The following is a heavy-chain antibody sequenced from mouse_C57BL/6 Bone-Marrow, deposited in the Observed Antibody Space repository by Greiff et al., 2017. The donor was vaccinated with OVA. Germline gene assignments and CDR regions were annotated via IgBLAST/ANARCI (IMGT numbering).Heavy chain of an antibody. V-gene: IGHV1-55*01. CDR2: IYPGSGST. Sequence: QVHVKQPGAELVKPGASVKMSCKASGYTFTSYWITWVKQRPGQGLEWIGDIYPGSGSTNYNEKFKSKATLTVDTSSSTAYMQLSSLTSEDSAVYYCARQGYGRDYWGQGTTLTVSS. J-gene: IGHJ2*01. CDR1: GYTFTSYW. D-gene: IGHD3-1*01. CDR3: ARQGYGRDY.